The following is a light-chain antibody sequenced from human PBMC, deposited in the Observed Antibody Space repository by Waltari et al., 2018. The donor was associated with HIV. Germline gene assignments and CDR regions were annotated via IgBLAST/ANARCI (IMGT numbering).Light chain of an antibody. Sequence: QSVLTQPPSASGTPGQRVTISWSGRSSNIGTNTVTWYQQLPGTAPKLLIYSNNQRPSGVPDRFSGSKSGTSASLAISGLQSEDEADYYCAAWDDSLNRVFGGGTKLTVL. CDR3: AAWDDSLNRV. CDR1: SSNIGTNT. CDR2: SNN. J-gene: IGLJ3*02. V-gene: IGLV1-44*01.